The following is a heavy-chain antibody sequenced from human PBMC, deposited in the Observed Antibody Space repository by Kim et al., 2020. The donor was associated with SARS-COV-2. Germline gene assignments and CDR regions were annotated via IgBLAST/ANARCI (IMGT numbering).Heavy chain of an antibody. CDR3: ARGTGGGATDFDY. V-gene: IGHV4-4*02. J-gene: IGHJ4*02. D-gene: IGHD1-26*01. CDR2: IYHSGST. Sequence: SETLSLTCAVSGGSISSSNWWSWVRQPPGKGLEWIGEIYHSGSTNYNPSLKSRVTISVDKSKNQFSLKLSSVTAADTAVYYCARGTGGGATDFDYWGQGTLVTVSS. CDR1: GGSISSSNW.